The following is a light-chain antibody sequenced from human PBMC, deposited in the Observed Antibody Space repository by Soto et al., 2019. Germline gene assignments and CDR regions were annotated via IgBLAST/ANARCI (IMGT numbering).Light chain of an antibody. CDR3: QQTYSTPYT. CDR1: QTISNF. V-gene: IGKV1-39*01. J-gene: IGKJ2*01. Sequence: DIQMTQSPSSLSASVGDRVTITCRASQTISNFLHWYHQRPGKAPKLLILGASSLQSGVPSKFTGSGSGKDFTLTISDLQPEDFATYYCQQTYSTPYTFGQGTNLQIK. CDR2: GAS.